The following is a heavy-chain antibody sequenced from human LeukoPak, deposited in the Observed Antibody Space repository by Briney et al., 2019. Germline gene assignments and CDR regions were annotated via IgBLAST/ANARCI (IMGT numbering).Heavy chain of an antibody. CDR1: GLTVSINY. J-gene: IGHJ4*02. Sequence: PGGSLRLSCAASGLTVSINYMSWVRQAPGKGLEWVSVIYSGGSTYYADSVKGRFTISRDNSKNTLYLQMNSLRAEDTAVYYCARAVDIAAAGCFDYWGQGTLVTVSS. D-gene: IGHD6-13*01. CDR3: ARAVDIAAAGCFDY. V-gene: IGHV3-66*01. CDR2: IYSGGST.